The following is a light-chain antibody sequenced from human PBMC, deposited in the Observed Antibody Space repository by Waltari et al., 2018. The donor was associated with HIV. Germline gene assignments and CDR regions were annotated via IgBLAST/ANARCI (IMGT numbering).Light chain of an antibody. CDR1: PSLVYYDGSTY. CDR3: MQGSHGPPT. V-gene: IGKV2-30*01. CDR2: KVS. J-gene: IGKJ1*01. Sequence: DVVMTQSPLSLPVTLGQPASISSTSSPSLVYYDGSTYLSWFQQRPGHSPRRLIYKVSNRDSWVADRFSGSGSDTNFTLKIIRVEAEDVGVYYCMQGSHGPPTFGQGTKVEIK.